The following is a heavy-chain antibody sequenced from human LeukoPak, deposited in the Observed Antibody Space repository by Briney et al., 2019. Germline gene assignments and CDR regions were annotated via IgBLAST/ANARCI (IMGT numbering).Heavy chain of an antibody. V-gene: IGHV4-59*08. CDR2: IDHTGST. CDR1: GASISSYY. J-gene: IGHJ4*02. D-gene: IGHD6-19*01. Sequence: SETLSLTCTVSGASISSYYWSWIRQPPGKGLEWIAYIDHTGSTNYNPSLKSRVTISVDTSKNHFSLKLTSVTAADTAVYYCARHGSAWSFDYWGQGTLVTVSS. CDR3: ARHGSAWSFDY.